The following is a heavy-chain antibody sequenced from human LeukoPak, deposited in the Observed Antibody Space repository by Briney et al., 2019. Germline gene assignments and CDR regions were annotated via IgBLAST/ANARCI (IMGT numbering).Heavy chain of an antibody. Sequence: ASVKVSCKASGYTFTGYYMHWVRQAPGQGLEWMGWISAYSGNTNYAQRLQGRVTMTTDTSTGTAYMELRSLRSDDTAVYYCARDSYSSSWYSFDYWGQGTPVTVSS. CDR2: ISAYSGNT. CDR1: GYTFTGYY. V-gene: IGHV1-18*04. CDR3: ARDSYSSSWYSFDY. J-gene: IGHJ4*02. D-gene: IGHD6-13*01.